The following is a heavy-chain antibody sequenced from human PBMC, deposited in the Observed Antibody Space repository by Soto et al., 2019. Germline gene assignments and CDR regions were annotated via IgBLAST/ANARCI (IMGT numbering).Heavy chain of an antibody. CDR3: ARDPWAADY. J-gene: IGHJ4*02. Sequence: EVQLVESGGGLVQPGGSLRLSCAASGFTVSTKYMSWVRQAPGKGLEWVSVIYSGGSTYYADSVRDRFTISRDNSKNTVNLQMNGLRAEDTAGYYCARDPWAADYWGQGTLVTVSS. CDR1: GFTVSTKY. D-gene: IGHD3-16*01. CDR2: IYSGGST. V-gene: IGHV3-66*01.